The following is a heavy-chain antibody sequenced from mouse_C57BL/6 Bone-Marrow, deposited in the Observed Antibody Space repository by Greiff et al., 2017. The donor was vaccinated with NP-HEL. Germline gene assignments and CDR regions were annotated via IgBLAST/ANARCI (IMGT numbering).Heavy chain of an antibody. CDR3: ARNYYGSSSTGYFDV. D-gene: IGHD1-1*01. Sequence: EVKLMESGPELVKPGASVKISCKASGYSFTDYNMNWVKQSNGKSLEWIGVINPNYGTTSYNQKFKGKATLTVDQSSSTAYMQLNSLTSEDSAVYYCARNYYGSSSTGYFDVWGTGTTVTVSS. CDR2: INPNYGTT. CDR1: GYSFTDYN. J-gene: IGHJ1*03. V-gene: IGHV1-39*01.